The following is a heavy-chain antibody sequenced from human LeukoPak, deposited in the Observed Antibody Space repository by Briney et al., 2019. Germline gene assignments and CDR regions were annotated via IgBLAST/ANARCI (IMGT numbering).Heavy chain of an antibody. J-gene: IGHJ4*02. D-gene: IGHD3-10*01. CDR2: ISAYNVNS. Sequence: GASVKDSCKASGLTFTSYGISWVGPAPGQGLGWMGWISAYNVNSNYAQKLQGRVTMTTDTSASTAYMELRSLRSDDTAVYYCAGSGGSYYGWGSFPLFDYWGQGNLVTVSS. CDR1: GLTFTSYG. V-gene: IGHV1-18*01. CDR3: AGSGGSYYGWGSFPLFDY.